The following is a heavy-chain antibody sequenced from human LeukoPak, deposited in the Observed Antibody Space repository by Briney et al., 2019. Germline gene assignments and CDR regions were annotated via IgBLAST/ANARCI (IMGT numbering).Heavy chain of an antibody. J-gene: IGHJ4*02. D-gene: IGHD3-3*01. CDR3: ARSTIFGVVNIDY. Sequence: SGTLSLTCAVYGGSFSGYYWSWIRQPPGKGVGWIGEINHSGSTKYNPYLKSRVTISVDTSKNKFSLKLSSVTAADTAVYYCARSTIFGVVNIDYWGQGTLVTVSS. CDR1: GGSFSGYY. CDR2: INHSGST. V-gene: IGHV4-34*01.